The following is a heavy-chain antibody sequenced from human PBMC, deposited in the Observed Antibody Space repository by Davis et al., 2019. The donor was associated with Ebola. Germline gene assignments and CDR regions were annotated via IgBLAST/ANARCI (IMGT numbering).Heavy chain of an antibody. V-gene: IGHV1-2*02. CDR3: ARGSVAGTWHYGMAV. CDR2: INPKSGVT. D-gene: IGHD6-19*01. CDR1: GYTFTGYH. J-gene: IGHJ6*02. Sequence: AVSVKVSCKASGYTFTGYHSHWVRQAPGQGLQWMGWINPKSGVTEYAQKFQGRFTMTRDTSINTAYMELSGLTSDDTAVYYCARGSVAGTWHYGMAVWGQGTTVTVSS.